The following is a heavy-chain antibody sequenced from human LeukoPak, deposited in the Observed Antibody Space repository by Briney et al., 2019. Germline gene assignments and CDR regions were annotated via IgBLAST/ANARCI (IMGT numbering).Heavy chain of an antibody. Sequence: PGGSLRLSCEASGFTFSSYAMSWVGQAPGKGLRWVSAISGSGGSTYYADSVKGRFTISRDNSKNTLYLQMNSLRAEDTAVYYCAKVVVPAASLGGFDYWGQGTLVTVSS. J-gene: IGHJ4*02. CDR3: AKVVVPAASLGGFDY. D-gene: IGHD2-2*01. V-gene: IGHV3-23*01. CDR2: ISGSGGST. CDR1: GFTFSSYA.